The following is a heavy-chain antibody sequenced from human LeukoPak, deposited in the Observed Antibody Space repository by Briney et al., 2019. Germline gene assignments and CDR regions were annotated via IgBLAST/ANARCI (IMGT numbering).Heavy chain of an antibody. CDR3: ARGRRRRDIVVVPATWPMGY. J-gene: IGHJ4*02. V-gene: IGHV1-8*03. Sequence: GASVKVSCKASGYTFTSYDINWVRQATGQGHEWMGWMNPNSGNTGYAQKFQGRVTITRNTSISTAYMELSSLRSEDTAVYYCARGRRRRDIVVVPATWPMGYWGQGTLVTVSS. D-gene: IGHD2-2*01. CDR1: GYTFTSYD. CDR2: MNPNSGNT.